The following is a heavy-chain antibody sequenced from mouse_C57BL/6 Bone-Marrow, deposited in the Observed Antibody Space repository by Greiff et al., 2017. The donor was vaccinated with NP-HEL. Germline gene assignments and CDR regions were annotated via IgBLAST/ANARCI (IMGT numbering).Heavy chain of an antibody. V-gene: IGHV1-69*01. J-gene: IGHJ4*01. CDR3: ARGLLRGNAMDY. CDR1: GYTFTSYW. D-gene: IGHD1-1*01. Sequence: VKLQQPGAELVMPGASVKLSCKASGYTFTSYWMHWVKQRPGQGLEWIGEIDPSDSYTNYNQKFKGKSTLTVDKSSSTAYMQLSSLTSEDSAVYYCARGLLRGNAMDYWGQGTSVTVSS. CDR2: IDPSDSYT.